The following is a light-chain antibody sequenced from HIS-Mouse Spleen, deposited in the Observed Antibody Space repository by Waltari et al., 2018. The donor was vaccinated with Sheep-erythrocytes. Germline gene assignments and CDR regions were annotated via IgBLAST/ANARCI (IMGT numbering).Light chain of an antibody. Sequence: EIVMTHSPATLSVSPGERATLSCRASQRVSSNLAWYQQKPGQAPRLLIHGASTRATGIPARFSGSGSGTEFTLTISSMQSEDFAVYYCQQYNNWPPLTFGGGTKVEIK. CDR2: GAS. CDR3: QQYNNWPPLT. J-gene: IGKJ4*01. V-gene: IGKV3-15*01. CDR1: QRVSSN.